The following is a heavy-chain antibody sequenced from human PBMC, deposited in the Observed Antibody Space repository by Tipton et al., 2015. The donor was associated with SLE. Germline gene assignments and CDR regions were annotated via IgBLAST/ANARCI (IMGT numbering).Heavy chain of an antibody. V-gene: IGHV6-1*01. D-gene: IGHD4-23*01. Sequence: GLVKPSQTLSLTCAISGDSVSTNSAAWNWIRQSPSRGLEWLGRTYYRSKWFNDYAVSVKSRITINPDTSKNQFSLQLDSVTPEDTAVYYCARSVVTYYYPGMEVWGQGTMVTVS. CDR3: ARSVVTYYYPGMEV. CDR2: TYYRSKWFN. J-gene: IGHJ6*02. CDR1: GDSVSTNSAA.